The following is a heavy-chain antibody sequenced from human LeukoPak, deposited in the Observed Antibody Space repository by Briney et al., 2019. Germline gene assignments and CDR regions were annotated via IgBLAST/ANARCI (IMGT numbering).Heavy chain of an antibody. CDR3: ARDFRYSSSWLDY. Sequence: GGSLRLSCAASGFTFSSYGMHWVRQAPGKGLEWVAVISYDGSNKYYADSVKGRFTISRDNSKNTLYLQMNSLRAEDTAVYYCARDFRYSSSWLDYWGQGTLVTVSS. J-gene: IGHJ4*02. V-gene: IGHV3-30*03. D-gene: IGHD6-13*01. CDR1: GFTFSSYG. CDR2: ISYDGSNK.